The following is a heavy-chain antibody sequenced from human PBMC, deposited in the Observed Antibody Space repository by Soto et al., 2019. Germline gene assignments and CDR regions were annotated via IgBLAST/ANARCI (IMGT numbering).Heavy chain of an antibody. D-gene: IGHD2-21*01. CDR2: ISAYNGNT. Sequence: QVHLVQSGAEVKKPGASVKVSCKASGYTFTSYGISWVRQAPGQGLEWMGWISAYNGNTNYAQKFQGRVTMTTDTSTSAAYREVRSLTSDDTAVYYCARDSRRGDPLKEVVVIFDYWGQGNPVTVSS. J-gene: IGHJ4*02. CDR1: GYTFTSYG. CDR3: ARDSRRGDPLKEVVVIFDY. V-gene: IGHV1-18*01.